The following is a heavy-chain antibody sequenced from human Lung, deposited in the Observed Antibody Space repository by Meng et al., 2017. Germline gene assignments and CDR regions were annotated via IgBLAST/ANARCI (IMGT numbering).Heavy chain of an antibody. D-gene: IGHD4-11*01. CDR1: GGSFSDYY. Sequence: QVQLRQWGGGLFKPSESLSLTCCVSGGSFSDYYWSWIRQPPGKGLEWIGEINHSGSTNYNPSLESRATISVDTSQNNLSLKLSSVTAADSAVYYCARGPTTMAHDFDYWGQGTLVTVSS. J-gene: IGHJ4*02. CDR3: ARGPTTMAHDFDY. V-gene: IGHV4-34*01. CDR2: INHSGST.